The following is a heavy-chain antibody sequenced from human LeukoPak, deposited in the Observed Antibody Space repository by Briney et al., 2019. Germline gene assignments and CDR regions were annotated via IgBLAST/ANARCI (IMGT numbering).Heavy chain of an antibody. D-gene: IGHD4-17*01. CDR2: ILPIVNTA. CDR1: GGSFSSYA. J-gene: IGHJ4*02. CDR3: ARLTIGDYGDRESGFDY. V-gene: IGHV1-69*01. Sequence: SVTVSCKASGGSFSSYAISWVRQAPGQGLEWMGGILPIVNTADYAQKFQGRVTITADESTSTAYMDLSSLRSEDTAVYYCARLTIGDYGDRESGFDYWGQGTLVTVSS.